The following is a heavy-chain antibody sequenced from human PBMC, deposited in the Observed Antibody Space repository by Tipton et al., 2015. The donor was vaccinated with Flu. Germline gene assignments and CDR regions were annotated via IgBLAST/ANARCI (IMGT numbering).Heavy chain of an antibody. Sequence: TLSLTCTVSGGFVSSYYWNWIRQPPGKGLEWIGYIYNNQYTKYNPSLRSRVTIIRDKSKNQFSLKLSFVAAADTAVYYCARRDYSNYVSVPKNWFDSWGQGILVTVSS. D-gene: IGHD4-11*01. CDR3: ARRDYSNYVSVPKNWFDS. V-gene: IGHV4-4*09. CDR1: GGFVSSYY. J-gene: IGHJ5*01. CDR2: IYNNQYT.